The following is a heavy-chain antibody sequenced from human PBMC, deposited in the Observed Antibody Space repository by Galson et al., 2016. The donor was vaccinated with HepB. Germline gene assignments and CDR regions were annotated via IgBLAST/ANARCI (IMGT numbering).Heavy chain of an antibody. V-gene: IGHV3-23*01. D-gene: IGHD6-13*01. Sequence: SLRLSCAASGFTFKTYAMNWVRQAPGKGLEWVSVVSGSGDNTYYADSVKGRLTISRDNSNNTLFLQMNSLRVEDTAVYYCAKGRSAIAAAGLNYWGQGTLVTVPS. CDR2: VSGSGDNT. CDR1: GFTFKTYA. J-gene: IGHJ4*02. CDR3: AKGRSAIAAAGLNY.